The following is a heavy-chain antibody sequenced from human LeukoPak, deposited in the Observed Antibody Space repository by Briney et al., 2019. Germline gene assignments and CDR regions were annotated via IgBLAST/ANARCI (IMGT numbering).Heavy chain of an antibody. J-gene: IGHJ4*02. CDR1: GFTFSDYS. D-gene: IGHD3-16*01. V-gene: IGHV3-21*01. CDR3: ARDTIIVTFGGVGGRAYPDY. Sequence: PGGSLRLSCAASGFTFSDYSMNWVRQAPGKGLEWVSSISSSSSYIYYADSVKGRFTISRDNAKTSLFLQMNSLRAEDTAVYYCARDTIIVTFGGVGGRAYPDYWGQGTLVTVSS. CDR2: ISSSSSYI.